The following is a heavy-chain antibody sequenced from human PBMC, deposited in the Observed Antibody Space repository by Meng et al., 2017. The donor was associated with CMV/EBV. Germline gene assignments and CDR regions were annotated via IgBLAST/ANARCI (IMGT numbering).Heavy chain of an antibody. D-gene: IGHD2-2*02. CDR1: GFTFSSYE. J-gene: IGHJ3*02. Sequence: GESLKISCAASGFTFSSYEMNWVRQAPGKGLEWVSYISSSGSTIYYADSVKGRFTISRDNAKNSLYLQMNSLRAEDTAVYYCARMDIVVVPAAILVGAFDIWGQGTMVTVSS. CDR3: ARMDIVVVPAAILVGAFDI. CDR2: ISSSGSTI. V-gene: IGHV3-48*03.